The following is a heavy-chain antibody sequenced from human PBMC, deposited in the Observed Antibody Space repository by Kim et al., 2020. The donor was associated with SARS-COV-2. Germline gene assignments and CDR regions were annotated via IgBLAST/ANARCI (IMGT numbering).Heavy chain of an antibody. CDR3: ARDVQLDQPT. CDR1: GYGFNTYA. CDR2: ISTYSGHA. Sequence: ASVKVSCKTSGYGFNTYAISWVRQAPGQGLEWMGWISTYSGHANTADKFQGRISMTTDASTSTVFLEVRNLKLDDTAIYFCARDVQLDQPTRGR. D-gene: IGHD1-1*01. V-gene: IGHV1-18*04. J-gene: IGHJ2*01.